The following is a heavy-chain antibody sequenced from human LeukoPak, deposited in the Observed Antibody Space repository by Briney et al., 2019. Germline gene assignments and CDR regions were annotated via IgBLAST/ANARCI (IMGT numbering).Heavy chain of an antibody. CDR1: GGSISSGGYY. CDR2: IYYSGST. J-gene: IGHJ4*02. Sequence: SETLSLTCTVSGGSISSGGYYWSWIRQHPGKGLEWIGYIYYSGSTYYNPSLKSRVTISVDTSKNQFSLKLSSVTAADTAVYYCARDGGSSGYYAHWGQGTLVTVSS. V-gene: IGHV4-31*03. CDR3: ARDGGSSGYYAH. D-gene: IGHD3-22*01.